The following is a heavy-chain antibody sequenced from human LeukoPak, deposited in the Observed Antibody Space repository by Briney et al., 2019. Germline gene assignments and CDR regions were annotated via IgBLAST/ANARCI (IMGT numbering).Heavy chain of an antibody. CDR1: GFTVSSNY. Sequence: PGGSQRLSCAASGFTVSSNYMSWVRQAPGKGLEWVSVIYSGGSTYYADSVKGRFTISRDNSKNTLNLQMNSLRAEDTAVYYCARYLHRDGRNVASLGFDIRGQGTMVTVSS. D-gene: IGHD5-24*01. J-gene: IGHJ3*02. V-gene: IGHV3-66*01. CDR2: IYSGGST. CDR3: ARYLHRDGRNVASLGFDI.